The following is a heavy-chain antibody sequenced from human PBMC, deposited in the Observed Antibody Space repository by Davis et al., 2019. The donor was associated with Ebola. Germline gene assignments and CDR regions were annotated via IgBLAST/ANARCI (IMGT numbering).Heavy chain of an antibody. V-gene: IGHV1-2*02. CDR3: ARGAPVVGSSWYAWYYGMDV. CDR1: GYTFTGYY. Sequence: ASVKVSCKASGYTFTGYYMHWVRQAPGQGLEWMGWINPNSGGTNYAQKFQGRVTMTRDTSISTAYMELSRLRSDDTAVYYCARGAPVVGSSWYAWYYGMDVWGQGATVTVSS. D-gene: IGHD6-13*01. CDR2: INPNSGGT. J-gene: IGHJ6*02.